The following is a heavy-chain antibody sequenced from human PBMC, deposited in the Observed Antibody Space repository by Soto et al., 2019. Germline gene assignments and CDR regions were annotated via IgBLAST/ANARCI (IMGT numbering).Heavy chain of an antibody. J-gene: IGHJ6*02. Sequence: TSETLSLTCTVSGGSITSGDYSWSWIRQLPGQGLEWIGYIYQGGSAYYNPSLKTRVTISLDRSKNQFSLNLTSVTAADTAVYYCARSFYGVDLWGQGAPVTVSS. CDR1: GGSITSGDYS. CDR2: IYQGGSA. V-gene: IGHV4-30-2*06. CDR3: ARSFYGVDL.